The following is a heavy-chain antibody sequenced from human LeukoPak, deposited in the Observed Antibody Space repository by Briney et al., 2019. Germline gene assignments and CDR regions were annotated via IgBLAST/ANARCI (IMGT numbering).Heavy chain of an antibody. V-gene: IGHV3-30-3*01. J-gene: IGHJ4*02. CDR2: ISYDGSNK. CDR3: ARLMVKRIDY. Sequence: GGSLRLSCAAYGFTFSSYAMHWVRQAPGKGLEWVAVISYDGSNKYYADSVKGRFTISRDNSKNTLYLQMNSLRAEDTAVYYCARLMVKRIDYWGQGTLVTVSS. CDR1: GFTFSSYA. D-gene: IGHD2-8*01.